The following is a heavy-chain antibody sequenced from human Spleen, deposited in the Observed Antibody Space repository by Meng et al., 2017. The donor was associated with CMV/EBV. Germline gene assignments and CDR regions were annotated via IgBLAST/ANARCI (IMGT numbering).Heavy chain of an antibody. V-gene: IGHV4-61*01. CDR3: ARGRDGSADAFDI. Sequence: SETLSLTCTVSGGSVSSGSYYWSWIRQPPGKGLECIGYIYYSGSTNYNPSLKSRVTISVDTSKNQFSLKVSSVTAADTAVYYCARGRDGSADAFDIWGQGTMVTVSS. CDR1: GGSVSSGSYY. J-gene: IGHJ3*02. CDR2: IYYSGST. D-gene: IGHD5-24*01.